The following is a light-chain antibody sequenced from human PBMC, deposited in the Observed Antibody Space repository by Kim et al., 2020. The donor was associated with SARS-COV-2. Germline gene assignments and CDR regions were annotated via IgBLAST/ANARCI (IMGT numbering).Light chain of an antibody. Sequence: ASGGNRVTISCRASQIINTYVAWYQQKPGKAPNLLIYQASSLQIGVPSRFSGSGSGAEFTLTISSLQPDDFATYYCQHYIRFPYTFGQGTKVEIK. CDR3: QHYIRFPYT. CDR2: QAS. J-gene: IGKJ2*01. V-gene: IGKV1-5*03. CDR1: QIINTY.